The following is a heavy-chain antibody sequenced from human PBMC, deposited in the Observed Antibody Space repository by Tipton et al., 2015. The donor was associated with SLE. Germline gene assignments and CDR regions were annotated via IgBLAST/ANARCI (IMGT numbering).Heavy chain of an antibody. CDR3: ARGLAPFAFDV. J-gene: IGHJ3*01. Sequence: SLRLSCAASGFTFSSYSMTWVRQAPGKGLEWVSSISSSSSYIYYADSVKGRFTISRDNARKSLYLQMNSLRVEDTAVYYCARGLAPFAFDVWGPGTMVTVSS. V-gene: IGHV3-21*04. CDR2: ISSSSSYI. D-gene: IGHD2-21*01. CDR1: GFTFSSYS.